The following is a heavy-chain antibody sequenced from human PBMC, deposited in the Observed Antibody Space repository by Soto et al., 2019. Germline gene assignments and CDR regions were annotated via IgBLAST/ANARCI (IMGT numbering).Heavy chain of an antibody. CDR2: IKAKTHSSTT. CDR3: SRANCSSDTCYSVYDF. Sequence: GGSLRLSCAASGFTFSGSAMHWVRQVSGKGLEWVGRIKAKTHSSTTAYAASVKGRFTISRDDSKNTAYLQMNSQKTEDTAMYYCSRANCSSDTCYSVYDFWGQGALVTVSS. V-gene: IGHV3-73*01. CDR1: GFTFSGSA. D-gene: IGHD2-2*02. J-gene: IGHJ4*02.